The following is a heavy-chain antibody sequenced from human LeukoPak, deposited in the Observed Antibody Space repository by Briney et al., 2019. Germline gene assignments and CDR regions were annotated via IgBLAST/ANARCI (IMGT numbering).Heavy chain of an antibody. J-gene: IGHJ4*02. Sequence: ASVKVSCEASGYTFTSYGISWVRQAPGQGLEWMGWISAYNGNTNYAQKLQGRVTMTTDTSTSTAYMELRSLRSDDTAVYYCARGGDSSGYHYSLPLDYWGQGTLVTVSS. CDR3: ARGGDSSGYHYSLPLDY. CDR2: ISAYNGNT. D-gene: IGHD3-22*01. CDR1: GYTFTSYG. V-gene: IGHV1-18*01.